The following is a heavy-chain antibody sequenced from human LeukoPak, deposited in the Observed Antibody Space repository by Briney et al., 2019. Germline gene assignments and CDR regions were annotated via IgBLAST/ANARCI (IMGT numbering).Heavy chain of an antibody. CDR2: ISNDGRNN. V-gene: IGHV3-30-3*01. Sequence: GGSLRLSCAASGFTFDDYAMHWVRQAPGKGLDWLAVISNDGRNNYYADSVKGRFTISRDNSRNTLYLQMNSLRVEDTAVYYCASLTDTSVGAFDIWGQGTVVTVSS. CDR3: ASLTDTSVGAFDI. D-gene: IGHD2-2*01. J-gene: IGHJ3*02. CDR1: GFTFDDYA.